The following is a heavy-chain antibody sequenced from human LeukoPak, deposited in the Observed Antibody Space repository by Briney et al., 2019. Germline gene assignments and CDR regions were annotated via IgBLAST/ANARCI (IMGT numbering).Heavy chain of an antibody. CDR2: IYYSGST. V-gene: IGHV4-59*01. CDR1: GGSISSYY. Sequence: SETLSLTCTVSGGSISSYYWSWIRQPPGKGLEWIGYIYYSGSTNYNPSLKSRVTISVDTSKNQYSLKLSSVTAADTAVYYCARSIRIRFGVPYFDYWGQGTLVTVSS. CDR3: ARSIRIRFGVPYFDY. J-gene: IGHJ4*02. D-gene: IGHD3-10*01.